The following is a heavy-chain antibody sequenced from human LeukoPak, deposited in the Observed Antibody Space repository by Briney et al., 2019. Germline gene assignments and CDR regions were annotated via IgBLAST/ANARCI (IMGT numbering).Heavy chain of an antibody. D-gene: IGHD1-7*01. J-gene: IGHJ6*03. Sequence: SVKVSCKASGGTFSSYAISWVRQAPGQGLEWMGGIIPIFGTANYAQKFQGRVTITADESTSTAYMELSSLRSEDTAVYYCAKRRGLELLYYYYMDVWGKGTTVTVSS. V-gene: IGHV1-69*13. CDR3: AKRRGLELLYYYYMDV. CDR1: GGTFSSYA. CDR2: IIPIFGTA.